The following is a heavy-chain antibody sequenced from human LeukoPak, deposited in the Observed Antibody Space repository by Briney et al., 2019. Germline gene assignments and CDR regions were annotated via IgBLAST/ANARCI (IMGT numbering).Heavy chain of an antibody. Sequence: GSLRLSCAASAITFSNYGMHWVRQAPGKGLEWVAFIRYDGSNKYYADSVKGRFTISRDNSKNTLYLQMNSLRAEDTAVYYGVVVAATPRWFDPWGQGTLVTVSS. D-gene: IGHD2-15*01. J-gene: IGHJ5*02. V-gene: IGHV3-30*02. CDR2: IRYDGSNK. CDR3: VVVAATPRWFDP. CDR1: AITFSNYG.